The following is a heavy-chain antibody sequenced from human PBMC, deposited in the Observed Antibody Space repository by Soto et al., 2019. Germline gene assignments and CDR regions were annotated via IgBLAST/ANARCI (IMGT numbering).Heavy chain of an antibody. J-gene: IGHJ4*02. V-gene: IGHV3-20*01. CDR3: ARHSTSSSWYDYGDYRYYFDY. CDR2: INWNGGST. CDR1: GFPFDAYG. Sequence: GGSLRLSCAASGFPFDAYGMSWVRHAPGKGLEWVSGINWNGGSTGYADSVKGRFTISRDNAKNSLYLQMNSLRAEDTALYHCARHSTSSSWYDYGDYRYYFDYWGQGTLVTVSS. D-gene: IGHD4-17*01.